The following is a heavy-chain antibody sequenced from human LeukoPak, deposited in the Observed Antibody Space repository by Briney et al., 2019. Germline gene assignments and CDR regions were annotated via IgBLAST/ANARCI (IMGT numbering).Heavy chain of an antibody. D-gene: IGHD3-10*01. V-gene: IGHV3-33*01. CDR1: GFTFSSYG. J-gene: IGHJ6*02. Sequence: GGSLRLSCAASGFTFSSYGMHWVRQAPGKGLEWVAVIWYDGSNKYYADSVKGRFTISRDNSKNTLYLQMNSLRAEDTAVYYCARGSKVREKNYYYGMDVWGQGTMVTVSS. CDR3: ARGSKVREKNYYYGMDV. CDR2: IWYDGSNK.